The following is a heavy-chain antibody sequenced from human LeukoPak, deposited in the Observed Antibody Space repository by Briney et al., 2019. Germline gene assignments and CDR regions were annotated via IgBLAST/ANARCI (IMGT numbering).Heavy chain of an antibody. Sequence: ASVKVSCKASGYTFTSYGISWVRQAPGQGLEWMGWISAYNGNTNYAQKLQGRVTMTTDTSTTTAYMELRSLRSDDTAVYYCARDRSMNYDFWSGYITWEDYYYGMDVWGQGTTVTVSS. CDR2: ISAYNGNT. CDR1: GYTFTSYG. D-gene: IGHD3-3*01. V-gene: IGHV1-18*01. J-gene: IGHJ6*02. CDR3: ARDRSMNYDFWSGYITWEDYYYGMDV.